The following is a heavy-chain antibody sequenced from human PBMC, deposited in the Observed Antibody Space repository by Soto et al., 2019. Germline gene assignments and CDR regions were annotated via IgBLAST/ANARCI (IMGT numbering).Heavy chain of an antibody. D-gene: IGHD6-13*01. V-gene: IGHV3-23*01. CDR1: GFTFSSYA. J-gene: IGHJ4*02. CDR3: AKFRSSSWYYFDY. CDR2: ISGSGGST. Sequence: EVQLLESGGGLVQPGGSLRLSCAASGFTFSSYAMSWVRQAPGKGLEWVSAISGSGGSTYYADSVKGRFTISKDNSKNTLYLQMDSLRAEDTAVYYCAKFRSSSWYYFDYWGQGTLVTVSS.